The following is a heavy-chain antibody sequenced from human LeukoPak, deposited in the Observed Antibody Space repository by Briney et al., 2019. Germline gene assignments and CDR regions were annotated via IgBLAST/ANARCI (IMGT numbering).Heavy chain of an antibody. D-gene: IGHD3-10*01. Sequence: PGRSLRLSCAASRLTFTTYWMHWVRHAARQGLAWVARMNTDGSVTTYAESVKGRFTVSRDNAENTLYLQMNDLRPEATAVYYCIRETHVGLHLEYWGQGTLATVTS. CDR3: IRETHVGLHLEY. CDR1: RLTFTTYW. CDR2: MNTDGSVT. V-gene: IGHV3-74*03. J-gene: IGHJ4*02.